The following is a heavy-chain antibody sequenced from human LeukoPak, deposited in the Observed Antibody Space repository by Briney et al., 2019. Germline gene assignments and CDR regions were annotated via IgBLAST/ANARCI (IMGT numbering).Heavy chain of an antibody. CDR1: GGSFSGYY. V-gene: IGHV4-34*01. J-gene: IGHJ4*02. D-gene: IGHD5-18*01. CDR3: ASQRGYSYGVDY. Sequence: PSETLSLTCAVYGGSFSGYYWSWIRQPPGKGLEWIGEINHSGSTNYNPSLKSRVTISVDTSKNQFSLKLSSVTAADTAVYYCASQRGYSYGVDYWGQGTLVTVSS. CDR2: INHSGST.